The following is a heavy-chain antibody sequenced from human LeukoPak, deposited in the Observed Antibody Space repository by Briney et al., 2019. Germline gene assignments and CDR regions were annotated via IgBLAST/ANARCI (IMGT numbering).Heavy chain of an antibody. CDR2: ISYDGSNK. J-gene: IGHJ4*02. D-gene: IGHD1-26*01. CDR3: AREDEESGSRLDY. Sequence: GRSLRLSCAASGFTFSSYAMHWVRQAPGKGLEWVAVISYDGSNKYYADSVKGRFTISRDNSKNTLYLQMNSLRAEDTAVYYCAREDEESGSRLDYWGQGTLVTVSS. V-gene: IGHV3-30*01. CDR1: GFTFSSYA.